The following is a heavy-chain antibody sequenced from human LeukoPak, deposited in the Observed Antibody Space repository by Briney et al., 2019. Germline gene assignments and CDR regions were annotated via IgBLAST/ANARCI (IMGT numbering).Heavy chain of an antibody. D-gene: IGHD3-9*01. CDR1: GFTFSDHV. V-gene: IGHV3-30*04. CDR2: TSYDGTNK. J-gene: IGHJ4*02. Sequence: GGSVRLSCAASGFTFSDHVMHWVRQAPGKGLEWVAGTSYDGTNKYEADSVKGRFIISRDNSKNTLFLQMNSLRPGDTAVYFCTRDRRGKWYQYLDRWGQGTLVTVSS. CDR3: TRDRRGKWYQYLDR.